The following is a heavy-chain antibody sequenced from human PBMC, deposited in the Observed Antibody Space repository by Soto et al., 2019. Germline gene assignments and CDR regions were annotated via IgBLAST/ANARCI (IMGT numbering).Heavy chain of an antibody. CDR3: AKGFTYYYDSSGYYYDY. CDR2: ISGSGGST. Sequence: GGSLRLSCAASGFTFSNYAMSWVRQAPGKGLEWVSAISGSGGSTYYADSVKGRFTISRDNSKNTLYLQMNSLRAEDTAVYYCAKGFTYYYDSSGYYYDYWGQGTLVTVSS. V-gene: IGHV3-23*01. J-gene: IGHJ4*02. D-gene: IGHD3-22*01. CDR1: GFTFSNYA.